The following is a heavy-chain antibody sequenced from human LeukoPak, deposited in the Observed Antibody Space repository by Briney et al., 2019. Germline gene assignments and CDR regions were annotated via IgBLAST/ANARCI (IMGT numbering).Heavy chain of an antibody. CDR2: IYYSGTT. CDR3: ARHAWVGRTGFDY. J-gene: IGHJ4*02. D-gene: IGHD2-8*02. Sequence: SETLSLTGIVSGGSITSRSFYWGWIRQPPGKGLEWIGSIYYSGTTHHNPSLKSRATLSVDTSKNQFSLNLSSVTAPDTAVYYCARHAWVGRTGFDYWGRGTLVTVSS. V-gene: IGHV4-39*01. CDR1: GGSITSRSFY.